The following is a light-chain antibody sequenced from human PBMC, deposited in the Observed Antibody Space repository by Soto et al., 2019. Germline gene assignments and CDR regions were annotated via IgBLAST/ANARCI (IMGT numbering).Light chain of an antibody. Sequence: EVVLTQSPATLSVSPGDRATLSCRASQSVSRNLAWYQQKPGQAPRLLIYGASTRATGVPARFSGSGSATEFTLSISSLQSEDFAVYYCQHYNNWPPYTFGQGTKLEIK. CDR3: QHYNNWPPYT. CDR2: GAS. CDR1: QSVSRN. V-gene: IGKV3-15*01. J-gene: IGKJ2*01.